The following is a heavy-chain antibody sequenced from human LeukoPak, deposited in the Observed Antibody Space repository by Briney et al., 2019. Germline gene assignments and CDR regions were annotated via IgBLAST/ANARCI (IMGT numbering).Heavy chain of an antibody. CDR1: GGSFSGYY. D-gene: IGHD1-14*01. CDR2: INHSGST. J-gene: IGHJ4*02. V-gene: IGHV4-34*01. CDR3: ARGRMLPYFDY. Sequence: SETLSLTCAVYGGSFSGYYWIWIRQPPGKGLEWIGEINHSGSTNYNPSLKSRVTISVDTSKNQFSLKLSSVTAADTAVYYCARGRMLPYFDYWGQGTLVTVSS.